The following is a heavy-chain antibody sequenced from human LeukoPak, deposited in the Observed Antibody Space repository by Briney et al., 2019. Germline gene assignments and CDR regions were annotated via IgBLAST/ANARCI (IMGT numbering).Heavy chain of an antibody. V-gene: IGHV3-23*01. CDR2: ISGSGGST. D-gene: IGHD3-3*01. Sequence: PGGSLRLPCAASGFTFSSYGMHWVRQAPGKGLEWVSAISGSGGSTYYADSVKGRFTISRDNSKNTLYLQMNSLRAEDTAVYYCAKDSKHARHFGVVLLDYWGQGTLVTVSS. CDR3: AKDSKHARHFGVVLLDY. J-gene: IGHJ4*02. CDR1: GFTFSSYG.